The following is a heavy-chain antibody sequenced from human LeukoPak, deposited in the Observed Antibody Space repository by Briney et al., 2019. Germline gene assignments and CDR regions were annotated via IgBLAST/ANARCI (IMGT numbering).Heavy chain of an antibody. D-gene: IGHD6-19*01. J-gene: IGHJ4*02. CDR3: VTTSRYNTAWYEVDY. CDR2: ISSNGGTT. V-gene: IGHV3-64*01. Sequence: PGGSLRLSCAASGFTFSNYWMHWVRQAPGKGLEYVSAISSNGGTTHYANSVKDRFTISRDNSKNTLYLQMGSLRAEDMAVYYCVTTSRYNTAWYEVDYWGQGTLVIVYS. CDR1: GFTFSNYW.